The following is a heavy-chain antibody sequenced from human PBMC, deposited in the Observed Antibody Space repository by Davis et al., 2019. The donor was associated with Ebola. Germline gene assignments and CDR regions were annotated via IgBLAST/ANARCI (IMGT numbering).Heavy chain of an antibody. Sequence: AASVKVSCKASGGTFNTYTITWVRQAPGQGLEWMGGLIPIFGTANYAQKFQGRVTITADESTSTAYMELSSLRSEDTAIYYCVKGDRQCSSSSCYNYWGQGTLVTVSS. CDR1: GGTFNTYT. J-gene: IGHJ4*02. CDR2: LIPIFGTA. D-gene: IGHD2-2*02. V-gene: IGHV1-69*13. CDR3: VKGDRQCSSSSCYNY.